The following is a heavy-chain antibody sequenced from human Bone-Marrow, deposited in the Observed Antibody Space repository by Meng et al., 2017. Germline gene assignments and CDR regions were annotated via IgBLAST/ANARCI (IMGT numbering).Heavy chain of an antibody. J-gene: IGHJ4*02. Sequence: GGSLRLSCAASGFTVSSNYMSWVRQAPGKGLEWVSVIYSGGSTYYADSVKGRFTISRDNSKNTLYLQMNRLRSEDTAVYYCARSYDDWSGPVDYWGQGTLVTVSS. CDR3: ARSYDDWSGPVDY. D-gene: IGHD3-3*01. CDR1: GFTVSSNY. V-gene: IGHV3-53*01. CDR2: IYSGGST.